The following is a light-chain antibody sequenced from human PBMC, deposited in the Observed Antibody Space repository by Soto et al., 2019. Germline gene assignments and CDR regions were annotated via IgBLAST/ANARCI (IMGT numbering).Light chain of an antibody. CDR2: GAT. Sequence: DIRMTQSPSSLSASVGDRVTITCRASQTISIYLNWYQVKPGKAPNLLIYGATRLQTEVPSRFTGSGSGTEFSLTITSLQPEDLATYFCQESDSFPYTFGQGTRLEIK. V-gene: IGKV1-39*01. CDR1: QTISIY. CDR3: QESDSFPYT. J-gene: IGKJ2*01.